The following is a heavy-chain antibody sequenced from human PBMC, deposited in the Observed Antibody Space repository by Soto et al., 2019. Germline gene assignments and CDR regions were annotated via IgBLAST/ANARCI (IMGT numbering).Heavy chain of an antibody. J-gene: IGHJ4*02. CDR2: VYWDDDN. V-gene: IGHV2-5*02. CDR3: AHRRAGIEGSFFDH. Sequence: QITLKESGPTLVKPTQTLTLTCTFSGFSLSTNGVGVGWIRQPPGKALEWLGLVYWDDDNLYSPSLESRLTITKDTSKNQVVLTMTNMDPVDTATYYCAHRRAGIEGSFFDHWGQGTLVTVSS. D-gene: IGHD1-26*01. CDR1: GFSLSTNGVG.